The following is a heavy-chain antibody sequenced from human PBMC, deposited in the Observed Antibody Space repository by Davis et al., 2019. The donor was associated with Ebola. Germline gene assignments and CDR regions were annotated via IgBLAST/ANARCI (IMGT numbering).Heavy chain of an antibody. CDR2: INHSGST. CDR3: ARMVQGGIDY. Sequence: SETLSLTCAVYGETFSGYYWTWIRQPPGKGLEWIGEINHSGSTNYNPSLKSRVTISVDTSKNQFSLKLSSVTAADTAVYYCARMVQGGIDYWGQGTLVTVSS. V-gene: IGHV4-34*01. J-gene: IGHJ4*02. CDR1: GETFSGYY. D-gene: IGHD3-10*01.